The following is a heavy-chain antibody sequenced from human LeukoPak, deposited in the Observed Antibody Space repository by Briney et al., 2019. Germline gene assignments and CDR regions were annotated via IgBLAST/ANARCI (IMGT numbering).Heavy chain of an antibody. CDR1: GGSISSGSYY. CDR2: IYTSGST. V-gene: IGHV4-61*02. CDR3: ARESYYDSY. D-gene: IGHD3-22*01. J-gene: IGHJ4*02. Sequence: SQTLSLTCTVSGGSISSGSYYWNWIRQPAGKGLEWIGRIYTSGSTNYNPSLKSRVTISVDTSKNQFSLKLSSVTAADTAVYYCARESYYDSYWGQGTLVTVSS.